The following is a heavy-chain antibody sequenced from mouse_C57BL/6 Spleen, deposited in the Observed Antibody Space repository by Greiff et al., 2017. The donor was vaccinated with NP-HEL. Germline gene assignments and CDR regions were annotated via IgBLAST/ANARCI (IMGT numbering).Heavy chain of an antibody. D-gene: IGHD5-1-1*01. CDR1: GFSLTSYG. V-gene: IGHV2-6*01. CDR3: ASEDTTGAMDY. Sequence: VQLVESGPGLVAPSQSLSITCTVSGFSLTSYGVDWVRQSPGKGLEWLGVIWGVGSTNYNSALKSRLSISKDNSKSQVFLKMNSLQTDDTAMYYCASEDTTGAMDYWGQGTSVTVSS. J-gene: IGHJ4*01. CDR2: IWGVGST.